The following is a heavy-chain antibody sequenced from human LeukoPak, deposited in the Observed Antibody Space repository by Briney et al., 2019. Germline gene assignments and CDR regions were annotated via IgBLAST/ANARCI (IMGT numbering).Heavy chain of an antibody. CDR3: ARSKGDGASDY. V-gene: IGHV3-21*01. CDR2: ISSSSSYI. CDR1: GFTFSSYS. D-gene: IGHD3-16*01. Sequence: GGSLRLSCAASGFTFSSYSMNWVRQAPGKGLEWVSSISSSSSYIYYADSVKGRFTISRDNAKNSLYLQMNSLRAEDTAVYYCARSKGDGASDYWGQGTLVTVSS. J-gene: IGHJ4*02.